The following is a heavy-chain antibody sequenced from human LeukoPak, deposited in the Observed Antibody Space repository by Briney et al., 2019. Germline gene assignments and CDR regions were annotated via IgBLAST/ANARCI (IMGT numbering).Heavy chain of an antibody. CDR2: IHSGGST. V-gene: IGHV3-66*01. D-gene: IGHD5-12*01. Sequence: PGGSLRLSCAASGFTVGSNYMSWVRQAPGKGLEWVSVIHSGGSTYYADSVKGRFTISRDNSKNTLYLQMNSLRAEDTAVYYCARDANSGYDPWGQGTLVTVSS. CDR3: ARDANSGYDP. J-gene: IGHJ5*02. CDR1: GFTVGSNY.